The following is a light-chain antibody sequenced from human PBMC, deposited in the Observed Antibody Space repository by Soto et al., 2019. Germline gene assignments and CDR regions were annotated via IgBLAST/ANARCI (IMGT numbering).Light chain of an antibody. J-gene: IGLJ2*01. Sequence: QSALTQPPSASGSPGQSVSISCTGTSSDVGGYNFVSWYQQHPGKAPKLMIYEVTKRPSGVPDRFSGSKSGNTASLTVSGLQAEDEADYYCTSYAGSNIPVVFGGGTTLTVL. CDR1: SSDVGGYNF. CDR3: TSYAGSNIPVV. CDR2: EVT. V-gene: IGLV2-8*01.